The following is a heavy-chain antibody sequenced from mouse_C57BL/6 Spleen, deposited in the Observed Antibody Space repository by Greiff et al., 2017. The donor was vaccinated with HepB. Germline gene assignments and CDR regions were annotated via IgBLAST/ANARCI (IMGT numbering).Heavy chain of an antibody. Sequence: EVKLMESGPGLVKPSQSLSLTCSVTGYSITSGYYWNWIRQFPGNKLEWMGYISYDGSNNYNPSLKNRISITRDTSKNQFFLKLNSVTTEDTATYYCAREDGNYDYFDYWGQGTTLTVSS. CDR1: GYSITSGYY. V-gene: IGHV3-6*01. J-gene: IGHJ2*01. D-gene: IGHD2-1*01. CDR3: AREDGNYDYFDY. CDR2: ISYDGSN.